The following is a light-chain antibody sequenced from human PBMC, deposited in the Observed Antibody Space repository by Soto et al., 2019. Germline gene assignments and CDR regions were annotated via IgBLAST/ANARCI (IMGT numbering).Light chain of an antibody. CDR3: QQYNTYWT. J-gene: IGKJ1*01. CDR2: KAS. CDR1: QSVSSK. V-gene: IGKV1-5*03. Sequence: DIQMTQSPSTLSASEGDRVIITCRASQSVSSKLAWYQQKPGKAPKLLIYKASNLESGVPSMFSGSGSGTEFTLPISSLQPDDFETYYCQQYNTYWTFGQGTKVEIK.